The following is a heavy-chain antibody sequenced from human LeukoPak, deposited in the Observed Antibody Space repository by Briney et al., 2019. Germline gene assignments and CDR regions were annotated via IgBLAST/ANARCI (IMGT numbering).Heavy chain of an antibody. CDR2: ISAYNGNT. CDR1: GYTFTSYG. D-gene: IGHD4-17*01. V-gene: IGHV1-18*01. CDR3: ARENGDYGFDY. J-gene: IGHJ4*02. Sequence: GASVKVSCKASGYTFTSYGISWVRQAPGQGLEWMGWISAYNGNTNYAQKLQGRVTMTTDTPTNTAYMELRSLRSDDRSVYYCARENGDYGFDYWGQGTLVTVSS.